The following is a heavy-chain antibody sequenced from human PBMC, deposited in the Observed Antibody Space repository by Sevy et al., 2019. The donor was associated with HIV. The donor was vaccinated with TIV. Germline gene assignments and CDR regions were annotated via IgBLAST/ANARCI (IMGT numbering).Heavy chain of an antibody. CDR1: GFTFSKYS. Sequence: GGSLRLSCEASGFTFSKYSMSWVRHAPGKGLEWVSSFSFGCGRINYADSVKGRFTISRDDSKNMLYLQMNSLRAEDTAVYYCAREGCTKPHDYWGQGTLVTVSS. D-gene: IGHD2-8*01. CDR3: AREGCTKPHDY. J-gene: IGHJ4*02. CDR2: FSFGCGRI. V-gene: IGHV3-23*01.